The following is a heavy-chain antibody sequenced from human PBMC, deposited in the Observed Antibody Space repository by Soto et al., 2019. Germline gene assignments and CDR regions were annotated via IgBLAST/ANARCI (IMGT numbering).Heavy chain of an antibody. D-gene: IGHD6-19*01. CDR3: ASVLSIAVAGTGY. Sequence: AAVKVSCKASGYTFTSYDINWVRQATGQGLEWMGWMNPNSGNTGYAQKFQGRVTMTRNTSISTAYMELSSLRSEDTAVYYCASVLSIAVAGTGYWGQGTLVTVSS. CDR2: MNPNSGNT. V-gene: IGHV1-8*01. J-gene: IGHJ4*02. CDR1: GYTFTSYD.